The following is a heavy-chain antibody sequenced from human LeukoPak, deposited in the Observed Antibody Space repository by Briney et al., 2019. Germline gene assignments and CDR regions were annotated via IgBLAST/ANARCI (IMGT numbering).Heavy chain of an antibody. D-gene: IGHD2-15*01. CDR1: GFTFGIYA. Sequence: AGGSLRLSCTGSGFTFGIYAMNWVRQAPGKGLEWVSVITGNSGLIDYADSVKGRFTISRDNDRNTLYLQMTTPRAEDTAIYFCAKDRTPDGFYSIDYWGQGVLVTVSS. J-gene: IGHJ4*02. CDR3: AKDRTPDGFYSIDY. V-gene: IGHV3-23*01. CDR2: ITGNSGLI.